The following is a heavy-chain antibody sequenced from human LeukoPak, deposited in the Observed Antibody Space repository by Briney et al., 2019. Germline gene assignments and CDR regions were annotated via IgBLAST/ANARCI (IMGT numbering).Heavy chain of an antibody. V-gene: IGHV3-15*01. CDR3: TTGKSYDFWSGYPVRDAFDI. CDR2: IKSKTDGGTT. CDR1: GFTFSNAW. Sequence: GGSLRLSCGASGFTFSNAWMSWVRQAPGKGLEGVGRIKSKTDGGTTDYAAPVKGRFTISRDDSKNTLYLQMNSLKTEDTAVYYCTTGKSYDFWSGYPVRDAFDIWGQGTMVTVSS. J-gene: IGHJ3*02. D-gene: IGHD3-3*01.